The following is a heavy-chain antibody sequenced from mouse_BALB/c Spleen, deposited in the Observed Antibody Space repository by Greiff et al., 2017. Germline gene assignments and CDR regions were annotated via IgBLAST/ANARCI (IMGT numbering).Heavy chain of an antibody. CDR3: ARSKLGRDFDY. Sequence: EVQLQESGPELVKPGASVKISCKASGYSFTGYYMHWVKQSHVKSLEWIGRINPYNGATSYNQNFKDKASLTVDKSSSTAYMELHSLTSEDSAVYYCARSKLGRDFDYWGQGTTLTVSS. J-gene: IGHJ2*01. CDR2: INPYNGAT. CDR1: GYSFTGYY. V-gene: IGHV1-31*01. D-gene: IGHD4-1*01.